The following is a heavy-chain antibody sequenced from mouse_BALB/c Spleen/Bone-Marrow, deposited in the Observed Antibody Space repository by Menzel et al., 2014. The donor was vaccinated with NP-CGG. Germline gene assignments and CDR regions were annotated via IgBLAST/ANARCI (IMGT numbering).Heavy chain of an antibody. D-gene: IGHD1-1*01. J-gene: IGHJ2*01. CDR3: ARSGSSSGYFDY. Sequence: EVKVVESGGGLVQPGGSRKLSCAASGFTFSSFGMHWVRQAPEKGLEWVAYISRGSSTVYYADKVMGRFTISRDNPKNPLFLQMTSLRSEDTAMYDCARSGSSSGYFDYWGQGTPLTVSS. CDR2: ISRGSSTV. CDR1: GFTFSSFG. V-gene: IGHV5-17*02.